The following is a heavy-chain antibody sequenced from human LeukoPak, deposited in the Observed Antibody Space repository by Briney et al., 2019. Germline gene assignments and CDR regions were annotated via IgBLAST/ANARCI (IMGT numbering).Heavy chain of an antibody. CDR1: GGTSSSYA. Sequence: SVKVSCKASGGTSSSYAISWVRQAPGQGLEWMGGIIPIFGTAIYAQKFQGRVTMTEDTSTDTAYMELSSLRSEDTAVYYCATLTYSSRVYWGQGTLVTVSS. CDR2: IIPIFGTA. CDR3: ATLTYSSRVY. J-gene: IGHJ4*02. V-gene: IGHV1-69*06. D-gene: IGHD6-13*01.